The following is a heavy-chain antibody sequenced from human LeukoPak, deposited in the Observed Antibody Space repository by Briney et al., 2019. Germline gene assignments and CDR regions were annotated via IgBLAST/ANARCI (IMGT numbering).Heavy chain of an antibody. CDR2: ISYDGSNK. J-gene: IGHJ6*03. Sequence: GGSLRLSCAASGFTFSSYAMHWVRQAPGKGLEWVAVISYDGSNKYYADSVKGRFTISRDNSKNTLYLQMNSLRAEDTAVYYCARLAIYNYVYYMDVWGKGTTVTVSS. CDR1: GFTFSSYA. V-gene: IGHV3-30*04. D-gene: IGHD5-18*01. CDR3: ARLAIYNYVYYMDV.